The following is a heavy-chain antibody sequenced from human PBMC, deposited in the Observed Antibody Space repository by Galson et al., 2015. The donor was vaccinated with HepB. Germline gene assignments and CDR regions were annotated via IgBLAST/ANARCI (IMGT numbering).Heavy chain of an antibody. V-gene: IGHV7-4-1*02. CDR1: GYTFTSYA. D-gene: IGHD5-24*01. Sequence: SVKVSCKASGYTFTSYAMNWVRQAPGQGLEWMGWINTNTGNPTYAQGFTGRFVFSLDTSVSTAYLQISSLKAEDTAVYYCARVVGDGYSIFYGMDVWGQGTTVTVSS. CDR2: INTNTGNP. J-gene: IGHJ6*02. CDR3: ARVVGDGYSIFYGMDV.